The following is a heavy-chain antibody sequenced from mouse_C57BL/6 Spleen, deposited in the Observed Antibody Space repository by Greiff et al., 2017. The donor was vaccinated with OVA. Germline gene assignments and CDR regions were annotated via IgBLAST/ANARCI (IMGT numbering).Heavy chain of an antibody. V-gene: IGHV1-61*01. Sequence: QVQLQQPGAELVRPGSSVKLSCKASGYTFTSYWMDWVKQRPGQGLEWIGNIYPSDSETHYNQKFKDKATLTVDKSSSTAYMQLSSLTSEDSAVYYCARRSTVGGLYWYFDVWGTGTTVTVSS. CDR3: ARRSTVGGLYWYFDV. CDR1: GYTFTSYW. D-gene: IGHD1-1*01. CDR2: IYPSDSET. J-gene: IGHJ1*03.